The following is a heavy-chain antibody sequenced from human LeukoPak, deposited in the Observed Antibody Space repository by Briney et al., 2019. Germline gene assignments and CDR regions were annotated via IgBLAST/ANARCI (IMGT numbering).Heavy chain of an antibody. CDR1: GGTFSSYA. Sequence: ASVKVSFKASGGTFSSYAISWVRQAPGQGLEWMGGIIPIFGTANYAQKFQGRVTITADESTSTAYMELSSLRSEDTAVYYCARDRIAAGWFDPWGQGTLVTVSS. J-gene: IGHJ5*02. V-gene: IGHV1-69*13. CDR2: IIPIFGTA. CDR3: ARDRIAAGWFDP. D-gene: IGHD6-13*01.